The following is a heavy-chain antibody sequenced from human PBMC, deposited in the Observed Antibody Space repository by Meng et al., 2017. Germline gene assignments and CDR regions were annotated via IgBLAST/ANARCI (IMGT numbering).Heavy chain of an antibody. CDR1: GFTFSSYS. D-gene: IGHD3-22*01. Sequence: GESLKISCAASGFTFSSYSMNWVRQAPGKGLEWVASISSSSSYIYYADSVKGRFTISRDNANNSLYLQMNRLRAEDTAVYYCARSPKQIVVVIRYYYYGMDVWGQGTTVTVSS. V-gene: IGHV3-21*01. J-gene: IGHJ6*02. CDR2: ISSSSSYI. CDR3: ARSPKQIVVVIRYYYYGMDV.